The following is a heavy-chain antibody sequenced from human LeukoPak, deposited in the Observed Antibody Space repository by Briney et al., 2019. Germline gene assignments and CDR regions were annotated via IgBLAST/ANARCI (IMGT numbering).Heavy chain of an antibody. V-gene: IGHV3-15*07. J-gene: IGHJ1*01. CDR1: GFSFSDAW. CDR2: IMPKTNGGTT. Sequence: GGSLRLSCAASGFSFSDAWMNWVRQAPGKGLEWVGRIMPKTNGGTTDYAAPVKGRFTVSRDDSSYTVYLQMNSLKIEDTAVYYCARPGIAAAGDTPGYFQHWGQGTLVTVSS. D-gene: IGHD6-13*01. CDR3: ARPGIAAAGDTPGYFQH.